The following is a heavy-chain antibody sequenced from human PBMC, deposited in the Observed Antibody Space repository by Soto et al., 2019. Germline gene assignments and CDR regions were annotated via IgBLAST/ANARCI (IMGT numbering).Heavy chain of an antibody. CDR1: GFPFSRSF. V-gene: IGHV3-74*01. CDR2: VNTDGSAT. J-gene: IGHJ4*02. Sequence: SGGSRRRSWAASGFPFSRSFMHWVRQAPGKGLVWVARVNTDGSATFYAGSVKGRFTISRDNVRNTVSLEMNDLRAEDTAVYFCVSPPGALTSTWPFRFDSWRQGTLVTFSA. CDR3: VSPPGALTSTWPFRFDS. D-gene: IGHD2-2*01.